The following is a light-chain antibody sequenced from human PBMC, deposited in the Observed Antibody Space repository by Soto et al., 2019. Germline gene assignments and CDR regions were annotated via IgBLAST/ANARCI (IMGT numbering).Light chain of an antibody. J-gene: IGLJ1*01. Sequence: QSALTQPASVSGSPGQSITISFAGTSSDVGRYTYVSWYQQHPGKAPKLIIYDVYNRPSGVSTRFSGSKSGNTASLTISGRQAEDEADYYCTAYTSTSTPYVFGGGTKVTVL. CDR1: SSDVGRYTY. CDR3: TAYTSTSTPYV. V-gene: IGLV2-14*01. CDR2: DVY.